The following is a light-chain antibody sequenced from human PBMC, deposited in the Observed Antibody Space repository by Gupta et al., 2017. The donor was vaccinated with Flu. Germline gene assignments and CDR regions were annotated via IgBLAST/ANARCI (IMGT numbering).Light chain of an antibody. CDR3: ATWENSMNAL. Sequence: QSVLTQPPSVSAAPGQRVTISCPGSDSNIGHNYVSWYQQIPGTAPKVVIYDDDKRPSGIPDRFSASKSGTSATLDITGLQTEDEAHYYCATWENSMNALFGGGTKVTVL. V-gene: IGLV1-51*01. CDR2: DDD. J-gene: IGLJ3*02. CDR1: DSNIGHNY.